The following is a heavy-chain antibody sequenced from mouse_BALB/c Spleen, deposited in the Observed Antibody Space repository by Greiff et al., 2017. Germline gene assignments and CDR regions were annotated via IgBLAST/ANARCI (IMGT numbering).Heavy chain of an antibody. CDR3: ARGGMITTGAFAY. D-gene: IGHD2-4*01. CDR2: INPFSGYT. V-gene: IGHV1-4*01. CDR1: GYTFTSYT. Sequence: VKLVESGAELARPGASVKMSCKASGYTFTSYTMHWVKQRTGQGLEWIGYINPFSGYTNYNQKFKDKATLTADKSSSTAYMQLSSLTSEDSAVYDCARGGMITTGAFAYWGQGTLVTVSA. J-gene: IGHJ3*01.